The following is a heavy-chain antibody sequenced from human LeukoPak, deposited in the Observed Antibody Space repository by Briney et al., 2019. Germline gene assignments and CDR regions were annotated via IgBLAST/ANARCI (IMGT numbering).Heavy chain of an antibody. CDR2: IYPGDSDT. V-gene: IGHV5-51*01. CDR1: GSSFTSYW. D-gene: IGHD3-22*01. Sequence: GESLEISCKVSGSSFTSYWIAWVRQLPGKGLEWMGIIYPGDSDTRYSPSFQGQVTISADKSITTAYLQWSSLKASDTAMFYCARYSTNYDTRGYYTFDYWGQGTLVTVSS. CDR3: ARYSTNYDTRGYYTFDY. J-gene: IGHJ4*02.